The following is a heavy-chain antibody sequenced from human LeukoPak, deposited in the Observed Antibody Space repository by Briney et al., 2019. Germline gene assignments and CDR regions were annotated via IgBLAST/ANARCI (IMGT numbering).Heavy chain of an antibody. CDR1: GGTSSSYA. V-gene: IGHV1-69*06. D-gene: IGHD6-6*01. CDR2: IIPIFGTA. Sequence: SVKVSCKASGGTSSSYAISWVRQAPGQGLEWMGGIIPIFGTANYAQKFQGRVTITADKSTSTAYMELSRLRSDDTAVYFCATSGTSASSPGYYYYMDVWGKGTTVTVSS. J-gene: IGHJ6*03. CDR3: ATSGTSASSPGYYYYMDV.